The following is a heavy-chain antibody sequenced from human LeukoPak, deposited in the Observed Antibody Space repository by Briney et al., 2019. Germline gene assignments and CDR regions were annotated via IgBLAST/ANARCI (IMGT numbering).Heavy chain of an antibody. D-gene: IGHD3-22*01. J-gene: IGHJ4*02. Sequence: SETLSLTCTVSGDSINSLDLWSWVRQPPGKGLEWIGEMYLSGTTHSNPSVKSRVTIPIDKSKNQFFLNLSSVTAADTAVYYCAGLVGRYSSGLYYYYFDYWGQGTLVTISS. CDR1: GDSINSLDL. CDR3: AGLVGRYSSGLYYYYFDY. CDR2: MYLSGTT. V-gene: IGHV4-4*02.